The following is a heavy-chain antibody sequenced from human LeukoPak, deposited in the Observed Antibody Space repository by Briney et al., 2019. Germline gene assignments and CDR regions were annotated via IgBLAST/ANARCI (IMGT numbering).Heavy chain of an antibody. CDR2: ISYDGSNQ. Sequence: GGSLRLSCAASGFTFSSYGMHWVRQAPGMGLEWVAIISYDGSNQYYADSVKGRFTISRDNSRNTLYLQMNSLRAEDTALYYCAKGTQYYDILDYWGQGTLVTVSP. V-gene: IGHV3-30*18. D-gene: IGHD3-9*01. J-gene: IGHJ4*02. CDR3: AKGTQYYDILDY. CDR1: GFTFSSYG.